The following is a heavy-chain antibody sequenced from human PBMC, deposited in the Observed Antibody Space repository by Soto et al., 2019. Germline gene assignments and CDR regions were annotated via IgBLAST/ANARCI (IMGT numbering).Heavy chain of an antibody. CDR2: INHSGST. CDR3: ARTNCYGSGSYYNPAKGMDV. CDR1: GGSFSGYY. J-gene: IGHJ6*02. Sequence: SETLSLTCAVYGGSFSGYYWSWIRQPPGKGLEWIGEINHSGSTNYNPSLKSRVTISVDTSKNQFSLKLSSVTAADTAVYYCARTNCYGSGSYYNPAKGMDVWGQGTTVTVSS. D-gene: IGHD3-10*01. V-gene: IGHV4-34*01.